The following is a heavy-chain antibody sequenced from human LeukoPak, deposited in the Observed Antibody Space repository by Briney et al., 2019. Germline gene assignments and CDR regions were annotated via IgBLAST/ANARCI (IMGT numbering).Heavy chain of an antibody. J-gene: IGHJ4*02. CDR1: GFTFDDYA. V-gene: IGHV3-9*03. CDR2: ISWNSGSI. Sequence: GGSLRPSCAASGFTFDDYAMHWVRQAPGKGLEWVSGISWNSGSIGYADSVKGRFTISRDNAKNSLYLQMSSLRAEAMALYYCAKDYCSSTSCRFDYWGQGTLVTVSS. CDR3: AKDYCSSTSCRFDY. D-gene: IGHD2-2*01.